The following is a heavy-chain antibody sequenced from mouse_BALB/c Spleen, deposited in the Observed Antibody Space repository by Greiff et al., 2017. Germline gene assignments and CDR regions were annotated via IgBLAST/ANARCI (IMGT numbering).Heavy chain of an antibody. D-gene: IGHD2-14*01. J-gene: IGHJ2*01. CDR2: ISSGSSTI. V-gene: IGHV5-17*02. CDR1: GFTFSSFG. CDR3: ARSEKDYRYDVDY. Sequence: EVMLVASGGGLVQPGGSRKLSCAASGFTFSSFGMPWVRQAPEKGLEWVAYISSGSSTIYYADTVKGRFTISRDNPKNTLFLQMTSLRSEDTAMYYCARSEKDYRYDVDYWGQGTTLTVAA.